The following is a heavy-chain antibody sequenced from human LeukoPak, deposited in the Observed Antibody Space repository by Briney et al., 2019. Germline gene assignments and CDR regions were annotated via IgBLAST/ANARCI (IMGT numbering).Heavy chain of an antibody. V-gene: IGHV3-30-3*01. J-gene: IGHJ4*02. D-gene: IGHD5-12*01. CDR1: GFTFSTYA. CDR2: FSYDGSTQ. CDR3: EKANDGLSGYDFLFAY. Sequence: PGGSLRLSCAGAGFTFSTYAMHWVRHAPGKGLEWVALFSYDGSTQRYANSVKGRFTISRDNSKNSLYLQMNRLRTEDTAIYYCEKANDGLSGYDFLFAYGGQGTLVTVSS.